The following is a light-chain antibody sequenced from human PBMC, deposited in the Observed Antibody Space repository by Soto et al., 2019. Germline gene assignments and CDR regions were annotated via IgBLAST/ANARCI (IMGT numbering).Light chain of an antibody. V-gene: IGLV2-14*01. Sequence: QSAVTQPASVSGSPGQSITISCTGTSSDVGCYNYVSWYQQHPGKAPKLMIYDVSNRPSGVSNRFSGSKSGNTASLTISGLQAEDEADYYCSSYTSSSTQVFGGGTKVTVL. CDR2: DVS. CDR3: SSYTSSSTQV. J-gene: IGLJ2*01. CDR1: SSDVGCYNY.